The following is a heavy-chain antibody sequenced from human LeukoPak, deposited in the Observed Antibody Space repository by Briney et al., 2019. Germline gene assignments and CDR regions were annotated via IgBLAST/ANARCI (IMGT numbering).Heavy chain of an antibody. V-gene: IGHV3-23*01. CDR2: ISSSGGST. Sequence: GGSLRLSCAASGFTFSRYEMNWVRQAPGKGLEWVSSISSSGGSTYYADSVKGRFTISRDNSKNTLYLQMNSLRAEDTAVYYCAKGYSSGWLDAFDIWGQGTKVTVSS. CDR1: GFTFSRYE. J-gene: IGHJ3*02. D-gene: IGHD6-19*01. CDR3: AKGYSSGWLDAFDI.